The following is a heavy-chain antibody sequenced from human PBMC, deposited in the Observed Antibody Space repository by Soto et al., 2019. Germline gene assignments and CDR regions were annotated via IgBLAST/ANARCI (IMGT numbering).Heavy chain of an antibody. CDR1: GGSIGSGTSY. CDR2: IYFTGAT. D-gene: IGHD2-21*02. CDR3: ASIPRRGYSYGIDY. Sequence: QVQLQESGPGLVKPSQTLSLTCHVSGGSIGSGTSYWTWIRQHPGEGLEWIGHIYFTGATYSNPSLRSRLTMSVDTSKNQFSLKLTSVTAADTATYYCASIPRRGYSYGIDYWGQGTLVTVSS. V-gene: IGHV4-31*03. J-gene: IGHJ4*02.